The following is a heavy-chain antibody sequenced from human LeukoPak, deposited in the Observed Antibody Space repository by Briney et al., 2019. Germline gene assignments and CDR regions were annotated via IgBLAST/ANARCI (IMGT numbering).Heavy chain of an antibody. Sequence: PSETLSLTCTVSGGSISSSSYYWGWIRQPPGKGLEWIGSIYYSGSTYYNPSLKSRVTISVDTSKNQFSLKLSSVTAADTAVYYCARQGGSYGGAFDYWGQGTLVTVSS. CDR3: ARQGGSYGGAFDY. CDR1: GGSISSSSYY. D-gene: IGHD1-26*01. CDR2: IYYSGST. J-gene: IGHJ4*02. V-gene: IGHV4-39*01.